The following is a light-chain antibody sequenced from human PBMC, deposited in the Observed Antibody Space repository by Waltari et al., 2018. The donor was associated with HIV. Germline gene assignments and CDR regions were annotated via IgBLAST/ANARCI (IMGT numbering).Light chain of an antibody. CDR3: LLSYSGVRV. CDR1: PGSVSRHHS. Sequence: QVVVTQEPSLSVSPGGTVTVTCAYVPGSVSRHHSTHWIQLKPGNAPRTLIYDTEKSHTWTPGRFAGSLIGGRAALMLAGALPDDEADYYCLLSYSGVRVFGGGTKLTV. J-gene: IGLJ3*02. CDR2: DTE. V-gene: IGLV7-46*01.